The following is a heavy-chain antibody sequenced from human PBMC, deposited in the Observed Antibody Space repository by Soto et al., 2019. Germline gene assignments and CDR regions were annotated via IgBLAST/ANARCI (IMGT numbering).Heavy chain of an antibody. CDR2: ISAYNGNT. Sequence: QVQLVQSGAEVKKPGASVKVSCKASGYTFTSYGISWVRQAPGQGLEWMGWISAYNGNTNYAQKLQGRVTMTTDTSTSTAYMELRSLRSDDTAVYYCARDDSGSGSYFYYSYGMDVWGQGTTATVSS. CDR3: ARDDSGSGSYFYYSYGMDV. CDR1: GYTFTSYG. J-gene: IGHJ6*02. V-gene: IGHV1-18*01. D-gene: IGHD3-10*01.